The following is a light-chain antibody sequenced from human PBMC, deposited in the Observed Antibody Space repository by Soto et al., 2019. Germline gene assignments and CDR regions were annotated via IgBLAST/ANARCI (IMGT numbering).Light chain of an antibody. J-gene: IGKJ5*01. V-gene: IGKV3-15*01. CDR1: QSVSGN. CDR2: DAS. CDR3: QQHNNWPIT. Sequence: EIVMTQSPDTLSVSPGERATLSLRASQSVSGNLAWYQQKPGQAPRLLIYDASTRATGIPARFSGSGSGTEFTLTISSLQSEDFALYFCQQHNNWPITFCQGTRLEIK.